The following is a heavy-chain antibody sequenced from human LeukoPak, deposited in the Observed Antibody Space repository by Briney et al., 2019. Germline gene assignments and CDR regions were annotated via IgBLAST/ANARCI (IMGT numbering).Heavy chain of an antibody. D-gene: IGHD3-22*01. J-gene: IGHJ4*02. CDR3: ASPANYYDSSGYYY. V-gene: IGHV1-69*13. CDR1: GGTFSRYT. Sequence: SVKVSCKASGGTFSRYTISWVRQAPGQGLQWMGGIIPLFGTANYAKNFQGRVTITADESTSTAFMELSSLRSEDTAVYYCASPANYYDSSGYYYWGQGTLVTVSS. CDR2: IIPLFGTA.